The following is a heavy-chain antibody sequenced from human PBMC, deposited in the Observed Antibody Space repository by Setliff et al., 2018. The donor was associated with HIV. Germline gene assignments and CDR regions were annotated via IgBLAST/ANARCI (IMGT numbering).Heavy chain of an antibody. CDR1: GGSISSYY. Sequence: ASETLSLTCTVSGGSISSYYWSWIRQPPGKGLEWIGYIYTSGRTNYNPALKSRVTISVDTSKNHLSLNLNSVTAADTAVYHCARGDTYYHDRSGYVKSALDAFDIWGRGTLVTVSS. CDR2: IYTSGRT. J-gene: IGHJ3*02. D-gene: IGHD3-22*01. CDR3: ARGDTYYHDRSGYVKSALDAFDI. V-gene: IGHV4-4*08.